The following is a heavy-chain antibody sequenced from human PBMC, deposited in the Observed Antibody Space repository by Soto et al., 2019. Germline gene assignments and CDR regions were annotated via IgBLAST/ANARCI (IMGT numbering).Heavy chain of an antibody. CDR1: GFTFSSYS. J-gene: IGHJ1*01. V-gene: IGHV3-21*01. CDR2: ISSSSSYI. D-gene: IGHD2-8*01. Sequence: GGSLRLSCAASGFTFSSYSMNWVRQAPGKGLEWVSSISSSSSYIYYADSVKGRFTISRDNAKNSLYLQMNSLRAEDTAVYYCASYPTGYCTNGVCYPEYFQHWGQGTLVTVSS. CDR3: ASYPTGYCTNGVCYPEYFQH.